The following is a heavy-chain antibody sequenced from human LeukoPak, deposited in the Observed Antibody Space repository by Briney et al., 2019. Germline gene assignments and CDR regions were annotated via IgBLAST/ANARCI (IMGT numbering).Heavy chain of an antibody. J-gene: IGHJ4*02. Sequence: PGGSLTLSCAVSGFTFSSYAMHWVRQAPGKGLEGVAVISYDGSNKYYADSVKGRFTISRDNSKNTLYLQMNSLRAEDTDVYYCARGIAAAGAVTDQGYYFDYWGQGTLVTVSS. CDR2: ISYDGSNK. CDR1: GFTFSSYA. V-gene: IGHV3-30-3*01. CDR3: ARGIAAAGAVTDQGYYFDY. D-gene: IGHD6-13*01.